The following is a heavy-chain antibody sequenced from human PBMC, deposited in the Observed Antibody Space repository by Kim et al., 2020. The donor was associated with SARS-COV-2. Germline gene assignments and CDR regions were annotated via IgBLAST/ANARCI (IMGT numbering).Heavy chain of an antibody. V-gene: IGHV4-34*01. J-gene: IGHJ6*02. D-gene: IGHD6-25*01. CDR3: ARSYSSASSYYYYYGMDV. CDR1: GGSFSGYY. CDR2: INHSGST. Sequence: SETLSLTCAVYGGSFSGYYWSWIRQPPGKGLEWIGEINHSGSTNYNPSLKSRVTISVDTSKNQFSLKLSSVTAADTAVYYCARSYSSASSYYYYYGMDVWGQGTTVTVSS.